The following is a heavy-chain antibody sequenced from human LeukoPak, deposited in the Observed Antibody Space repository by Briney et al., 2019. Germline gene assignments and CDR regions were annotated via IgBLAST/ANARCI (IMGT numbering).Heavy chain of an antibody. Sequence: GGSLRLSCAASGFTFSSYWMHWVRQAPGKGLVWVSRINSDGSSTSYADSVKGRFTISRDNAKNTLYLQMNSLRAEDTAVYYCASQESRYDFWSGYNYYYYMDVWGKGTTVTVSS. J-gene: IGHJ6*03. CDR3: ASQESRYDFWSGYNYYYYMDV. D-gene: IGHD3-3*01. CDR2: INSDGSST. V-gene: IGHV3-74*01. CDR1: GFTFSSYW.